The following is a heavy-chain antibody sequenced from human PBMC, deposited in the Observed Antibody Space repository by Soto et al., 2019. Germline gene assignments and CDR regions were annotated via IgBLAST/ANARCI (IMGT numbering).Heavy chain of an antibody. V-gene: IGHV1-69*04. CDR1: GGTFSSYT. J-gene: IGHJ3*02. D-gene: IGHD2-15*01. CDR3: ERDPGHSDPFDI. CDR2: IIPILGIA. Sequence: SVKVSCKASGGTFSSYTISWVRQAPGQGLEWMGRIIPILGIANYAQKFQGRVTITADKSTSTAYMELSSLRSEDTAVYYCERDPGHSDPFDIWGQGTMVTLSS.